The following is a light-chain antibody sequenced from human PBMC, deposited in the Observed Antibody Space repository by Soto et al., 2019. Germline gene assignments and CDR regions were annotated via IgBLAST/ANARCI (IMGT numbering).Light chain of an antibody. J-gene: IGKJ1*01. CDR1: QSISVS. CDR3: QQYDKYST. Sequence: DIQMTQSPSTLSASVGDTVTITCRASQSISVSLAWYQQKPGKAPNLLIYDASTLQGGVPSRFSGSGSGTKFTLTVTSIQPEDFATYFCQQYDKYSTFGHGTKVDIK. V-gene: IGKV1-5*01. CDR2: DAS.